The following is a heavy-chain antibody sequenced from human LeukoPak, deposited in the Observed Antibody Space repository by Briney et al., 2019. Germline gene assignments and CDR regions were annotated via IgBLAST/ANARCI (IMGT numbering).Heavy chain of an antibody. CDR3: ASPEPTVVTDYLYYYGMDV. V-gene: IGHV3-30-3*01. J-gene: IGHJ6*02. D-gene: IGHD4-23*01. Sequence: PGGSVRLSCAASGVTFRSYAMHWVRQAPGKGLEWVAVISYDGSNKYYADSVKGRFTISRDNSKNTLYLQMNSLRAEDTAVYYCASPEPTVVTDYLYYYGMDVWGQGTTVTVSS. CDR1: GVTFRSYA. CDR2: ISYDGSNK.